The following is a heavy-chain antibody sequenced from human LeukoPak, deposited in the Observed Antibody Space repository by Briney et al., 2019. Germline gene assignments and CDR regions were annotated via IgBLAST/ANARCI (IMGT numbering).Heavy chain of an antibody. CDR2: IYHTGNT. CDR1: SDSISSGGYS. J-gene: IGHJ4*02. D-gene: IGHD3-22*01. CDR3: ARGRYYYDSGGYYIPSYFDY. V-gene: IGHV4-30-2*01. Sequence: SETLSLTCTVSSDSISSGGYSWNWIRQPPGKGLEWIGYIYHTGNTYYNPSLKSRVTISVDRSKNQFSLKPSSVTAADTAVYYCARGRYYYDSGGYYIPSYFDYWGQGTLVTVSS.